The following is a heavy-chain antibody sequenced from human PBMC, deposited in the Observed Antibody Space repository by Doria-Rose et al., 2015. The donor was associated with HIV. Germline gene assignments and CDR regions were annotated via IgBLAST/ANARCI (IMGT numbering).Heavy chain of an antibody. CDR3: ARMGSYRELDY. V-gene: IGHV4-31*03. J-gene: IGHJ4*02. Sequence: APRLAAGPGLAKPSETLSLTCSVSGASVSSRGYYLNWIRQVPGKGLESLGYTYYTGTSDYSPSLKSRLNMAVDTSKNQFSLKLSFVTVADTAVYYCARMGSYRELDYWGQGALVIVSA. CDR1: GASVSSRGYY. D-gene: IGHD3-3*01. CDR2: TYYTGTS.